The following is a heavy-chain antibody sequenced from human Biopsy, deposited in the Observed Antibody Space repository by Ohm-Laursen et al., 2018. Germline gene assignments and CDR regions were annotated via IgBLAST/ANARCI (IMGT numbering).Heavy chain of an antibody. CDR2: MIPSSGKT. CDR3: ARGYSRRVSIFEASIYWFDT. CDR1: GYSFSTYD. Sequence: SVKVSCNASGYSFSTYDVNWVRQARGQGLEWMGWMIPSSGKTGYAQRFQGRVTLTMNTSISTAYMELSGLRSEDTAVYFCARGYSRRVSIFEASIYWFDTWGQGTLVTVSS. V-gene: IGHV1-8*01. D-gene: IGHD6-6*01. J-gene: IGHJ5*02.